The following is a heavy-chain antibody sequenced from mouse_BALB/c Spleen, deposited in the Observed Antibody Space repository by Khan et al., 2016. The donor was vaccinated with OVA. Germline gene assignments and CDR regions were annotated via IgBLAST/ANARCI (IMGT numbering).Heavy chain of an antibody. D-gene: IGHD1-1*01. Sequence: QVQLKESGAELMKPGASVKISCKATGYTFSSYWIEWVKQRPGHGLEWIGEILPGSGSNNYNEKFKGKATFTADTSFNTAYMQLSSLTSEDSAVYYCERGNYYGSSSWFGNWGQGTLVTVSA. CDR3: ERGNYYGSSSWFGN. CDR1: GYTFSSYW. J-gene: IGHJ3*01. CDR2: ILPGSGSN. V-gene: IGHV1-9*01.